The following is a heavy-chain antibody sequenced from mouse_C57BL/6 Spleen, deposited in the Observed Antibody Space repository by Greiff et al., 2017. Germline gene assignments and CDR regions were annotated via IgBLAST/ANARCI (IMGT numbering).Heavy chain of an antibody. D-gene: IGHD3-3*01. CDR3: TDGTEYCDY. CDR1: GFTFSNYW. J-gene: IGHJ2*01. Sequence: EVKVEESGGGLVQPGGSLKLSCVASGFTFSNYWMNWVRQSPEKGLEWVAQMRLKSDNYATHYAEYVKGRFTISRDESKSSVYLQMNNLRAEDTGIYYCTDGTEYCDYWGQGTTLTVSS. CDR2: MRLKSDNYAT. V-gene: IGHV6-3*01.